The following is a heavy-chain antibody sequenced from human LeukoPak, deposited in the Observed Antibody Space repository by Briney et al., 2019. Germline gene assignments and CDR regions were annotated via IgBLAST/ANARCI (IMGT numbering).Heavy chain of an antibody. Sequence: ASVKVSCKASGYTFTSYDINWVRQATGQGLEWMGWMNPNSGNTGYAQKFQGRVTMTRNTSISTAYMELSSLRSEDTAVYYCARGSRGLLLAYYYYGMDVWGQGTTVTVSS. CDR1: GYTFTSYD. J-gene: IGHJ6*02. V-gene: IGHV1-8*01. CDR3: ARGSRGLLLAYYYYGMDV. D-gene: IGHD2-15*01. CDR2: MNPNSGNT.